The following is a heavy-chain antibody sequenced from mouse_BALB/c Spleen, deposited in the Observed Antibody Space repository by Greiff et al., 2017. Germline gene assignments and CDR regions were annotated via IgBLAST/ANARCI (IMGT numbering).Heavy chain of an antibody. J-gene: IGHJ2*01. Sequence: VQLVESAAELARPGASVKMSCKASGYTFTSYTMHWVKQRPGQGLEWIGYINPSSGYTEYNQKFKDKTTLTADKSSSTAYMQLSSLTSEDSAVYYCARRYYGYLDYWGQGTTLTVSS. V-gene: IGHV1-4*02. CDR1: GYTFTSYT. CDR3: ARRYYGYLDY. CDR2: INPSSGYT. D-gene: IGHD1-1*01.